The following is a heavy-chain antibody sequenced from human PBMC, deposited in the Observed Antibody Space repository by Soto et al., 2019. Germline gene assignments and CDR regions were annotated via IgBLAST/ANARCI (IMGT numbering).Heavy chain of an antibody. Sequence: EVQLVESGGGLVQPGRSLRLSCAASGFTFNDYAMHWVRQAPGKGLEWVSGISWNSGSINYADSVKGRFTIYRDNAKSSLFLQMNSLRAEDTALYYCARANGWYSLFDFWGQGTLVTVSS. CDR3: ARANGWYSLFDF. J-gene: IGHJ4*02. CDR2: ISWNSGSI. CDR1: GFTFNDYA. V-gene: IGHV3-9*01. D-gene: IGHD6-19*01.